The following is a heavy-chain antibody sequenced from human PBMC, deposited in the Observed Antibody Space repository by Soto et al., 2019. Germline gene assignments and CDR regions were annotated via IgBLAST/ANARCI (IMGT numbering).Heavy chain of an antibody. CDR2: IYRTGST. CDR3: ASRDPGTSVDY. V-gene: IGHV4-4*02. J-gene: IGHJ4*02. D-gene: IGHD1-7*01. Sequence: SETLPLTCAVSGGSFTSNNWWTWVRQPPGQGLEWIGEIYRTGSTNYNPSLKSRVTISLDKSENQFSLKVTSLTAADTAVYYCASRDPGTSVDYWGQGTLVTVSS. CDR1: GGSFTSNNW.